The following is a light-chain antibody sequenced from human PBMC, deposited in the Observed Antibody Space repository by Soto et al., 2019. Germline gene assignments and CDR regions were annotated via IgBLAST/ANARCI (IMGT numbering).Light chain of an antibody. CDR1: QSVNSN. V-gene: IGKV3-15*01. Sequence: ERVMKQSPANLSVSPGEIATLFCRASQSVNSNLAWYQQKPGQAPRLLLYGASTRATGIPARFSGSQSGTEFTLTIRSLQSEDFAVYYCQQYCTSPLTFGQGTRLEI. CDR3: QQYCTSPLT. J-gene: IGKJ5*01. CDR2: GAS.